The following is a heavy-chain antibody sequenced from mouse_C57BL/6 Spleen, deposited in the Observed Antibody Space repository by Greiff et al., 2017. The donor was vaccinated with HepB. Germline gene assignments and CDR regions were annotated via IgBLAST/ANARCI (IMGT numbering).Heavy chain of an antibody. D-gene: IGHD2-3*01. Sequence: EVQLQQSGPELVKPGASVKIPCKASGYTFTDYNMDWVKQSHGKSLEWIGDINPNNGGTIYNQKFKGKATLTVDKSSSTAYMELRSLTSEDTAVYYCARGAYDGYYVWYFDVWCTGTTVTVSS. CDR3: ARGAYDGYYVWYFDV. CDR1: GYTFTDYN. V-gene: IGHV1-18*01. CDR2: INPNNGGT. J-gene: IGHJ1*03.